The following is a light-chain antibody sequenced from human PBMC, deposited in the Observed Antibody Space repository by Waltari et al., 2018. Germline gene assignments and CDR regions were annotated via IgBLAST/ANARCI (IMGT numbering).Light chain of an antibody. CDR1: QSLDSRY. J-gene: IGKJ1*01. CDR3: QQYNSPPKT. Sequence: EIVLTQSPGTLSLSPGERATLSCRASQSLDSRYLAWFQQKPGQAPRLVIYGASNRATGSPDRCSGSGAGAVFTLTISRLEPEDFAVYYCQQYNSPPKTFGQGTKVEIK. V-gene: IGKV3-20*01. CDR2: GAS.